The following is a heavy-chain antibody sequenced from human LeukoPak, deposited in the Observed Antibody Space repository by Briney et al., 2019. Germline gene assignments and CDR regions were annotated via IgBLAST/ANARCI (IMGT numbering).Heavy chain of an antibody. V-gene: IGHV1-2*06. J-gene: IGHJ4*02. Sequence: GASVKVSCKASGYTFTGYYMHWVRQAPGQGLEWMGRINPNSGGTNYAQKFQGRGTMTRDTYISTAYMELSRLRSDDTAVYYCARDPGDNWNDMDYWGQGTLVTVSS. CDR1: GYTFTGYY. CDR2: INPNSGGT. D-gene: IGHD1-1*01. CDR3: ARDPGDNWNDMDY.